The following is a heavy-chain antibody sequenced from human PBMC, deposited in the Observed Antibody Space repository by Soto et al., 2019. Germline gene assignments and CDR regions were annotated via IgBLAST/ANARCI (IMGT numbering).Heavy chain of an antibody. CDR2: ISSSGSTI. V-gene: IGHV3-48*03. CDR1: GFTFSSYE. Sequence: EVQLVESGGGLVQHGGSLRLSCAASGFTFSSYEMNWVRQAPGKGLEWVSYISSSGSTIYYADSVKGRFTISRDNAKNSLYLQMNSLRAEGTAVYYCARASFGEYDYWGQGTLVTVSS. J-gene: IGHJ4*02. CDR3: ARASFGEYDY. D-gene: IGHD3-10*01.